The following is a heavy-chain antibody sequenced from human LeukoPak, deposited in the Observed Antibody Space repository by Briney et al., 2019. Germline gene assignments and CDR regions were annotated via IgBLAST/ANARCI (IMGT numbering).Heavy chain of an antibody. D-gene: IGHD5-18*01. CDR2: IYPGDSDT. CDR3: ARGPTWIQLWLHWFDP. J-gene: IGHJ5*02. Sequence: RESLKISCKGSGYTFSSNWIGWVRQMPGKGLEWMGIIYPGDSDTRYSPSFQGQVTISADKSISTVYLQWSSLKASDTAMYYCARGPTWIQLWLHWFDPWGQGTLVTVSS. CDR1: GYTFSSNW. V-gene: IGHV5-51*01.